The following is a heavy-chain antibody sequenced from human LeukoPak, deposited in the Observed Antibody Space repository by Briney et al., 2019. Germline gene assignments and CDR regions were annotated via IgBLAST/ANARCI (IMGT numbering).Heavy chain of an antibody. J-gene: IGHJ4*02. CDR3: ARVLYYDSSGYYQGRLLDY. V-gene: IGHV4-30-4*08. CDR2: IYYSGST. D-gene: IGHD3-22*01. Sequence: SETLSLTCTVSGGSISSSSYYWGWIRQPPGKGLEWIGYIYYSGSTYYNPSLKSRVTISVDTSKNQFSLKLSSVTAADTAVYYCARVLYYDSSGYYQGRLLDYWGQGTLVTVPS. CDR1: GGSISSSSYY.